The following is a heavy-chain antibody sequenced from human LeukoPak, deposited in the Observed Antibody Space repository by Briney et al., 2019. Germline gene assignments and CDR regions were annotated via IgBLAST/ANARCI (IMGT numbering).Heavy chain of an antibody. CDR3: AKSGGPDYYDSSAFDI. J-gene: IGHJ3*02. Sequence: PSETLSLTCTVSGGSISSFSHYWNWIRQPAGRGLEWIGRIYSGGSTHYNPSLQSRVTISLDTSKNQFSLNLSSVTAADTAVFYCAKSGGPDYYDSSAFDIWGQGTMVTVSS. V-gene: IGHV4-61*02. D-gene: IGHD3-22*01. CDR1: GGSISSFSHY. CDR2: IYSGGST.